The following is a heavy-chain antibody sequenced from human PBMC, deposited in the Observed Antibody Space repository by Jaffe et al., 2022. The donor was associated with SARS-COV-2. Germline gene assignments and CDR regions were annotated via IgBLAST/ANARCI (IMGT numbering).Heavy chain of an antibody. Sequence: EVQLVESGGGLIQPGGSLRLSCAASGFTVSSNYMSWVRQAPGKGLEWVSVIYSGGSTYYADSVKGRFTISRDNSKNTLYLQMNSLRAEDTAVYYCAIELQDSSSWDYYYYYGMDVWGQGTTVTVSS. V-gene: IGHV3-53*01. CDR1: GFTVSSNY. D-gene: IGHD6-13*01. J-gene: IGHJ6*02. CDR3: AIELQDSSSWDYYYYYGMDV. CDR2: IYSGGST.